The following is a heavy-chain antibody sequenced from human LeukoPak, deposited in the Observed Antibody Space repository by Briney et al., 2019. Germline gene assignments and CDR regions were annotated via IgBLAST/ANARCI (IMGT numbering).Heavy chain of an antibody. CDR3: AKGVLRSSPDY. CDR2: IRGSGGSNT. Sequence: QPGGSLRLSCAASGFTFSTYAMSWVRQAPGKGLEWVSTIRGSGGSNTYCADSVQGRFTISRDNSKNTLYLQMNTLRAEDTAVYYCAKGVLRSSPDYWGQGTLVTVSS. J-gene: IGHJ4*02. D-gene: IGHD5-12*01. V-gene: IGHV3-23*01. CDR1: GFTFSTYA.